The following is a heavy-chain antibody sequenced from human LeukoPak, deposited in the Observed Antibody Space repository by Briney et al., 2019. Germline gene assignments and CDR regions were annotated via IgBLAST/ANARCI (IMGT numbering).Heavy chain of an antibody. CDR2: IYTSGST. V-gene: IGHV4-4*07. Sequence: GSLRLSCAASGFTFSNAWMSWVRQPPGKGLEWIGRIYTSGSTNYNPSLKSRVTMSVDTSKNQFSLKLSSVTAADTAVYYCARETTVTTLGYYGLDVWGQGTTVTVSS. D-gene: IGHD4-17*01. J-gene: IGHJ6*02. CDR1: GFTFSNAW. CDR3: ARETTVTTLGYYGLDV.